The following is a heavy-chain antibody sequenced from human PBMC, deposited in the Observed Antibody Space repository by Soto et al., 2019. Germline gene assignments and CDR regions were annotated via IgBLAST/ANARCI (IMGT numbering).Heavy chain of an antibody. Sequence: QVQLQESGPGLVKPSETLSLTCTVSGGSVSSGSYYWSWIRQPPGKGLEWIGYIYYSGSTNYNPALPSRVTISGDTSNNQFSLKPSSVTAADTAVYYCARDKIRCWYGVIDYWGQGTLVTLSS. CDR3: ARDKIRCWYGVIDY. V-gene: IGHV4-61*01. CDR1: GGSVSSGSYY. D-gene: IGHD6-13*01. CDR2: IYYSGST. J-gene: IGHJ4*02.